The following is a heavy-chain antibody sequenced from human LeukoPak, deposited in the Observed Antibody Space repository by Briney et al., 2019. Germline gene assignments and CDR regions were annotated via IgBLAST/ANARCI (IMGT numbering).Heavy chain of an antibody. CDR1: GFTVSSNY. CDR2: IYSGGST. J-gene: IGHJ4*02. Sequence: GGSLRLSCAASGFTVSSNYMSWVRQAPGKGLEWVSVIYSGGSTYYADCVKGRFTISRDNSKNTLYLQMNSLRAEGTAVYYCARGQNDYGDYYFDYWGQGTLVTVSS. CDR3: ARGQNDYGDYYFDY. D-gene: IGHD4-17*01. V-gene: IGHV3-66*01.